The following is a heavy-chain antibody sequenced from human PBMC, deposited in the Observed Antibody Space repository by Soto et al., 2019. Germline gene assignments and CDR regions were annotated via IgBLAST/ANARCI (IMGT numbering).Heavy chain of an antibody. Sequence: EVQLVESGGGLVKPGGSLRLSCAASGFTFSNAWMSWVRQAPGKGLEWVGRIKSKTDGGTTDYAAPVKGRFTISRDDSKNTLYLQMNSLKTEDTAVYYCTTDRYDILTGYYYFDYWGQGTLVTVSS. J-gene: IGHJ4*02. CDR2: IKSKTDGGTT. CDR3: TTDRYDILTGYYYFDY. CDR1: GFTFSNAW. D-gene: IGHD3-9*01. V-gene: IGHV3-15*01.